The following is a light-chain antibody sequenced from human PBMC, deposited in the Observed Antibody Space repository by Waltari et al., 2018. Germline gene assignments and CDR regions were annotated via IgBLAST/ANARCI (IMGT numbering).Light chain of an antibody. V-gene: IGLV2-14*01. CDR2: ELN. Sequence: QSALTQPASVSGSAGQLITISCPGSNSDIGCYNFFSWYQQHPGKAPKLMIYELNKRPSGVSNRFSASKSGNTASLTISGLQAEDEANYYCSSYTTSSTLVFGGGTKVTVL. CDR1: NSDIGCYNF. J-gene: IGLJ2*01. CDR3: SSYTTSSTLV.